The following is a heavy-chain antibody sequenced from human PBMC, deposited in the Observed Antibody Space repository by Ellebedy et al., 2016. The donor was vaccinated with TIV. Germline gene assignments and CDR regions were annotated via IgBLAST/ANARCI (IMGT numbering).Heavy chain of an antibody. V-gene: IGHV3-49*03. CDR1: GVTFADYA. Sequence: GESLKISCTTSGVTFADYALTWIRQAPGKGLEWVGFVRSETYGGTTDYAASVKGRFTISRDDSKSIAYLQMNSLRDEDTAVYYCATSDAFDIWGQGTVVTVSS. J-gene: IGHJ3*02. CDR2: VRSETYGGTT. D-gene: IGHD6-6*01. CDR3: ATSDAFDI.